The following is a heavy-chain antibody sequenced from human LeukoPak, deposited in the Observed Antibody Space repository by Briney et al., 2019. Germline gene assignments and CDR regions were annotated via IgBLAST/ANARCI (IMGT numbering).Heavy chain of an antibody. Sequence: GASVKVSCKASGGTFSSYAISWVRQAPGQGLEWMGGIIPIFGTANYAQKFQGRVTITADESTSTAYMELSSLRSEDTAVYYCAGVYSSSYPHFDYWGQGTLVTVSS. J-gene: IGHJ4*02. V-gene: IGHV1-69*13. CDR3: AGVYSSSYPHFDY. CDR1: GGTFSSYA. CDR2: IIPIFGTA. D-gene: IGHD6-13*01.